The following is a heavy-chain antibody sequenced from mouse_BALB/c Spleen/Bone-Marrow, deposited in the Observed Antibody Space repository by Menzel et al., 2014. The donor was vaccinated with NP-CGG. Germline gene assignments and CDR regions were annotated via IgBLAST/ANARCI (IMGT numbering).Heavy chain of an antibody. CDR2: IYPGDGDT. CDR1: GYTFTSYW. CDR3: ASYYDYDGRGY. V-gene: IGHV1-87*01. Sequence: VHLVESGAELARPGASVKLSCKASGYTFTSYWMQWVKQRPGQGLEWIGAIYPGDGDTRYTQKLKGKATLTADKSSSTAYMQLSSLASEDSAVYYCASYYDYDGRGYWGQGTTLTVSS. J-gene: IGHJ2*01. D-gene: IGHD2-4*01.